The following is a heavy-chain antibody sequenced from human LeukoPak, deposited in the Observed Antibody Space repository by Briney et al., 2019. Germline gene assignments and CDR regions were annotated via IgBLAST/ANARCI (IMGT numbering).Heavy chain of an antibody. CDR1: GFTVSSNY. D-gene: IGHD2-15*01. CDR2: IYSGGST. Sequence: GGSLRLSCAASGFTVSSNYMSWVRQAPGKGLEWVSVIYSGGSTYYADSVKGRFTIPRDNSKNTLYLQMNSLRAEDTAVYYCAKAWFRFCSGGSCYVDYWGQRTLVTVSS. J-gene: IGHJ4*02. CDR3: AKAWFRFCSGGSCYVDY. V-gene: IGHV3-66*01.